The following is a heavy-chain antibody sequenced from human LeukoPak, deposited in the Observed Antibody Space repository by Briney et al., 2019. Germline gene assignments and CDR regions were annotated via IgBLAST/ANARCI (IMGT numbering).Heavy chain of an antibody. CDR1: GFTFSSYW. V-gene: IGHV3-7*05. D-gene: IGHD6-19*01. J-gene: IGHJ4*02. CDR2: IKQDGSEK. CDR3: ARDRNGYSSGWYVDHFDY. Sequence: GGSLRLSCAASGFTFSSYWMSWVRQAPGKGLEWVADIKQDGSEKYYVDSVKGRFTISRDNAKNSLYLQMNSLRAEDTAVYYCARDRNGYSSGWYVDHFDYWGQGTLVTVSS.